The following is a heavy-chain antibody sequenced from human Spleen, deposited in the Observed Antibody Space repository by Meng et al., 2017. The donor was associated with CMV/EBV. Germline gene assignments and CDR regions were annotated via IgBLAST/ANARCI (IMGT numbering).Heavy chain of an antibody. CDR3: ARGRIALSVNDGMDV. J-gene: IGHJ6*02. CDR1: GGSISTHF. V-gene: IGHV4-59*11. CDR2: IYYNGRA. Sequence: LETLSLTCTVSGGSISTHFWSWIRQPPGKGLEWIGYIYYNGRATYNPSLKSRVTISVDTSKNQFSLQLSSVTAADTAVYYCARGRIALSVNDGMDVWGQGTTVTVSS. D-gene: IGHD6-13*01.